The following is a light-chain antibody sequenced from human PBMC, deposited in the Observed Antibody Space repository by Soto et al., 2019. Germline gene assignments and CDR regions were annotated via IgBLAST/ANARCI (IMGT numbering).Light chain of an antibody. CDR1: QSISSH. V-gene: IGKV3-11*01. Sequence: EIVLTQSPATLSLSPGESATLSCRASQSISSHLAWYQQKPGQAPRLLIYEASNRATGIPARFSGSGSGTDFTLTISSLEPEYFAVYFCQQRSNWPPPFGGGTKVEI. CDR2: EAS. CDR3: QQRSNWPPP. J-gene: IGKJ4*01.